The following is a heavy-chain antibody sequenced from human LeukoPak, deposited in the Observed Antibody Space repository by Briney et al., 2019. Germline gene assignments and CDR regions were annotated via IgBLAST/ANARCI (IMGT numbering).Heavy chain of an antibody. J-gene: IGHJ4*02. D-gene: IGHD3-10*01. CDR3: ARDSGLGLDS. CDR1: GFTFTIFG. Sequence: GGSLRLSCAASGFTFTIFGLNWVRQAPGKGPEWVSYIDARSGITYYADSVQGRFTISRDDARESVFLQMDGLRVDDTAVYYCARDSGLGLDSWGQGTLVTVSS. V-gene: IGHV3-48*01. CDR2: IDARSGIT.